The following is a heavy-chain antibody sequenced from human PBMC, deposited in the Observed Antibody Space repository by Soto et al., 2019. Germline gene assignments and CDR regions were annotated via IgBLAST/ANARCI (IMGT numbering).Heavy chain of an antibody. CDR2: ISGSGGST. V-gene: IGHV3-23*01. D-gene: IGHD6-19*01. Sequence: GGSLRLSCAASGFTFSSYAMSWVRQAPGKGLEWVSAISGSGGSTYYADSVKGRFTISRDNSKNTLYLQMNSLRAEDTAVYYCAKAGKSSGSRLYYFDYWGQGTLVTVSS. CDR3: AKAGKSSGSRLYYFDY. CDR1: GFTFSSYA. J-gene: IGHJ4*02.